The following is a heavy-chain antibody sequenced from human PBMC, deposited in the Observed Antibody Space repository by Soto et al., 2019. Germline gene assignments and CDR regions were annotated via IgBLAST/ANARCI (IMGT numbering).Heavy chain of an antibody. Sequence: QVQLQESGPGLVKPSETLSLTCTVSGGSVSSGSYYWSWIRQPPGKGLEWIGYIYYSGSTNYNPSLKSRVTISVDTSKNQYSLKLSSVTTADTAVYYCARDVQYYYDSSGYYDAFDIWGQGTMVTVSS. CDR2: IYYSGST. D-gene: IGHD3-22*01. V-gene: IGHV4-61*01. J-gene: IGHJ3*02. CDR1: GGSVSSGSYY. CDR3: ARDVQYYYDSSGYYDAFDI.